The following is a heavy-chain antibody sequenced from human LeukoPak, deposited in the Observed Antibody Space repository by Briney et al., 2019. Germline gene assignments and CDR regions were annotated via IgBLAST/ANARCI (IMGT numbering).Heavy chain of an antibody. CDR2: IGPTGSDR. Sequence: KAGGSLRLSCTASGLTFSTSGFNWVRQAPGEGLEWVASIGPTGSDRYHADSIKGRFTISRDNANNFLYPQMNSLRAEDTAVYYCATETNGRHYDYWGQGTLLTVSS. V-gene: IGHV3-21*06. CDR3: ATETNGRHYDY. D-gene: IGHD1-14*01. CDR1: GLTFSTSG. J-gene: IGHJ4*02.